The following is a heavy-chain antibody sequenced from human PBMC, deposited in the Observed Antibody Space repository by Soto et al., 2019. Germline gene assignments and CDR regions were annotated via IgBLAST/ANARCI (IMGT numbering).Heavy chain of an antibody. CDR3: ARAVGSPKSSGWLNYYYYGMDV. J-gene: IGHJ6*02. CDR1: GGTFSSYA. D-gene: IGHD6-19*01. V-gene: IGHV1-69*13. Sequence: SVKVSCKASGGTFSSYAISWVRQAPGQGLEWMGGIIPIFGTANYAQKFQGRVTITADESTSTAYMELSSLRSEDTAVYYCARAVGSPKSSGWLNYYYYGMDVWGQGTTVTVSS. CDR2: IIPIFGTA.